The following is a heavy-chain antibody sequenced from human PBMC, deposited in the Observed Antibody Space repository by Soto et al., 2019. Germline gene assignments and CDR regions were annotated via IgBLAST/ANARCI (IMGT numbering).Heavy chain of an antibody. CDR3: AALGGYCSGGSCYHYAFDI. J-gene: IGHJ3*02. Sequence: SVKVSCKASGFTFTSSAMQWVRQARGQRLEWIGWIVVGSGNTNYAQKFQERVTITRDMSTSTAYMELSSLRSEDTAVYYCAALGGYCSGGSCYHYAFDIWGQGTMVTVSS. CDR1: GFTFTSSA. D-gene: IGHD2-15*01. V-gene: IGHV1-58*02. CDR2: IVVGSGNT.